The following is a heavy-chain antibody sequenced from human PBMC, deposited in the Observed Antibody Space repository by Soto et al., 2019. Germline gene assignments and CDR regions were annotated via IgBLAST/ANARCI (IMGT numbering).Heavy chain of an antibody. V-gene: IGHV2-5*02. D-gene: IGHD2-15*01. Sequence: QITLKESGPTLVKPTQTRTLTCSFSGFSLSTTGVAVGWIRQPPGKALECLVLIYWDDDKRYSPSLKSRLTIPRDTSKNQVLLTMTDMDPVDTATYYCAHRVDYRGSWNTGYFDYWGQGTLVTVSS. CDR2: IYWDDDK. J-gene: IGHJ4*02. CDR1: GFSLSTTGVA. CDR3: AHRVDYRGSWNTGYFDY.